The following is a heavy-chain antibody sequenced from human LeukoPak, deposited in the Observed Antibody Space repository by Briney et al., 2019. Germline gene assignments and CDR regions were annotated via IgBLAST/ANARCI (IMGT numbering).Heavy chain of an antibody. J-gene: IGHJ4*02. Sequence: PSETLSLTCTVSGGSISGSSYYWGWIRQPPGKGLESIVSIYYSGNTYYNPSLKSRVTISVDTSKNQFSLKLSSVTAADTAVYYCARSLRGAAHHFDYWGQGTLVTVSS. D-gene: IGHD6-6*01. CDR1: GGSISGSSYY. CDR2: IYYSGNT. CDR3: ARSLRGAAHHFDY. V-gene: IGHV4-39*01.